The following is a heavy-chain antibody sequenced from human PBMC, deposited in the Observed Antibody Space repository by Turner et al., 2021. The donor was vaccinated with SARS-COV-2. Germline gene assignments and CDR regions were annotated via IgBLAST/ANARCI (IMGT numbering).Heavy chain of an antibody. CDR1: GYTFTDYY. CDR2: INPNSGGT. D-gene: IGHD5-18*01. CDR3: ATDSYGTL. Sequence: QVQLVQSGAEVKKPGASVTVSCKASGYTFTDYYMHWVRQAPGQGLEWMGWINPNSGGTNSAQKFQGRVTMTRDTSISTAYMELSRLRSDDTAVYYCATDSYGTLWGQGTLVTVSS. J-gene: IGHJ4*02. V-gene: IGHV1-2*02.